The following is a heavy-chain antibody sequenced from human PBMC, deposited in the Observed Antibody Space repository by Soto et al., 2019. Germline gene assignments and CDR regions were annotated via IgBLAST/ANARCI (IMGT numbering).Heavy chain of an antibody. CDR2: TYYRSKWYN. CDR1: GDSVSSNSAA. Sequence: KQSQTLSLTCAISGDSVSSNSAAWNWIRQSPSRGLEWLGRTYYRSKWYNDYAVSVKSRITINPDTSKNQFSLQLNSVTPEDTAVYYCAREGLEWELLRSCWFDPWGQGTLVTVSS. CDR3: AREGLEWELLRSCWFDP. V-gene: IGHV6-1*01. J-gene: IGHJ5*02. D-gene: IGHD1-26*01.